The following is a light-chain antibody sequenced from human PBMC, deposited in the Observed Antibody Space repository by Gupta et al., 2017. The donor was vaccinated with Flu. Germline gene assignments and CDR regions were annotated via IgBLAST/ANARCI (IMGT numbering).Light chain of an antibody. Sequence: DIVLTQSPATLSLSPGERATLSCRASQSVSSYLAWYQQKPGQAPRLLIYDASNRATGIPARFSGSGSGTDFTLTISSLEPEDFAVYYCQQRSNWRALTFGGGTKVEIK. CDR2: DAS. CDR3: QQRSNWRALT. CDR1: QSVSSY. V-gene: IGKV3-11*01. J-gene: IGKJ4*01.